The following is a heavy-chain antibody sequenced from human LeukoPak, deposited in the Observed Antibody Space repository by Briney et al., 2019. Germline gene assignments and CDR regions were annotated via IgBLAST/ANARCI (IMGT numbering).Heavy chain of an antibody. Sequence: ASVKVSCKASGYTFTSSYISWMRQAPGQGLQWMGRISAYNGQTNYAQKVQGRVTMTTDTSTSTVYMELRSLRSDDTAVYYCAWDSGAFEIWGQGTMVTVSS. CDR1: GYTFTSSY. CDR3: AWDSGAFEI. CDR2: ISAYNGQT. J-gene: IGHJ3*02. V-gene: IGHV1-18*01.